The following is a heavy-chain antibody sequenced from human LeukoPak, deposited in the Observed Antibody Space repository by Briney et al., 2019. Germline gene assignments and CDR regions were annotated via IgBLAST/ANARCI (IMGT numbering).Heavy chain of an antibody. CDR2: TSGGGGNT. V-gene: IGHV3-23*01. CDR1: GFTFSSYA. CDR3: AKARGEQNGGHNY. Sequence: PGRSLRLSCAASGFTFSSYAMSWVRQAPGKGLEWVSATSGGGGNTHYADSVKGRFTISRDNSKNTLYLQMNSLRAEDTAVYYCAKARGEQNGGHNYWGQGTLVTVSS. J-gene: IGHJ4*02. D-gene: IGHD4-23*01.